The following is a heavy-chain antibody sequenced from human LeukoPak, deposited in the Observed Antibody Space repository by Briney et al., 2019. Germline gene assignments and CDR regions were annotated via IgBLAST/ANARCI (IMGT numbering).Heavy chain of an antibody. CDR2: IYTSGST. CDR1: GCSISSYY. V-gene: IGHV4-4*07. Sequence: PSETLSLTCTVSGCSISSYYWSWIRQPAGKGLEWIGRIYTSGSTNYNPSLKSRVTMSVDTSKNQFSLKLSSVTAADTAVYYCARDRSIAAAGVDYFDYWGQGTLVTVSS. CDR3: ARDRSIAAAGVDYFDY. D-gene: IGHD6-13*01. J-gene: IGHJ4*02.